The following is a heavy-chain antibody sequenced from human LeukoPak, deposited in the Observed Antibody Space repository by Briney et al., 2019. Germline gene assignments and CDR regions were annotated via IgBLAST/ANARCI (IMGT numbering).Heavy chain of an antibody. Sequence: SETLSLTCTVSGGSISSYYWSWIRQPPGKGLEWIGYIYYSGGTYYNPSLKSRVTISVDTSKNQFSLKLSSVTAADTAVYYCARALGWGYGDSRGAFDIWGQGTMVTVSS. CDR3: ARALGWGYGDSRGAFDI. CDR2: IYYSGGT. CDR1: GGSISSYY. V-gene: IGHV4-30-4*01. D-gene: IGHD4-17*01. J-gene: IGHJ3*02.